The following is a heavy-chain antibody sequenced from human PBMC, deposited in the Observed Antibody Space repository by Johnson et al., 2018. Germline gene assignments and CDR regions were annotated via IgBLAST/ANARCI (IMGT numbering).Heavy chain of an antibody. V-gene: IGHV3-23*04. CDR1: GFTFSSYA. D-gene: IGHD3-22*01. CDR2: ISGSGVSP. Sequence: VQLVQSGGGLVQPGGSLRLSCAASGFTFSSYAMSWVRQAAGKGLKWVSVISGSGVSPYHADSVKGRFPLSRYNSKNTLYLQMTSLRAEDTAVYYCAKGSYDTNGYYAFDIWGQGTMVTVCS. J-gene: IGHJ3*02. CDR3: AKGSYDTNGYYAFDI.